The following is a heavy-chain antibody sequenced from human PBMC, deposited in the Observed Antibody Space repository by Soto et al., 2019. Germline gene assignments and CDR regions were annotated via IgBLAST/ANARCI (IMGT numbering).Heavy chain of an antibody. CDR1: GGSISSYY. CDR2: IYYSGST. V-gene: IGHV4-59*01. CDR3: ARRYGASFEY. D-gene: IGHD4-17*01. J-gene: IGHJ4*02. Sequence: SETLSLTCTVSGGSISSYYWSWIRQPPGKGLEWIGYIYYSGSTNYNPSLKSRVTISVDTSKNRFSLKLSSVTAADTAVYYCARRYGASFEYWGQGTLVTVSS.